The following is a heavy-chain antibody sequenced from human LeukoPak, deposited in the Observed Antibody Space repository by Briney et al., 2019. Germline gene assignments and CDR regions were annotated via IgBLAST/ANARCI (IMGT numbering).Heavy chain of an antibody. CDR3: ARLGKAGATGY. D-gene: IGHD1-26*01. CDR1: GNSISSGDNY. V-gene: IGHV4-61*02. CDR2: IYTSGST. Sequence: PSQTLSLTCTVSGNSISSGDNYWSWIRQPAGKGLEWIARIYTSGSTNYNPSLKSRVTISVDTSKNQFSLKLSSVTAADTAVYYCARLGKAGATGYWGQGTLVTVSS. J-gene: IGHJ4*02.